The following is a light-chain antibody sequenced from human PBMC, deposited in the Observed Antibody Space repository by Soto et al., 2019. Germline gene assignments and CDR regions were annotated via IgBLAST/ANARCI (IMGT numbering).Light chain of an antibody. CDR1: GSDVGGYDY. J-gene: IGLJ1*01. CDR3: SSYTSSSTYV. V-gene: IGLV2-14*01. CDR2: EVT. Sequence: QSVLTQPASVSGSPGQSITISCTGTGSDVGGYDYVSWYQHHPGKAPKVMICEVTNRPSGVSNRFSGSKSGNTASLTISGLLAEDEADYYCSSYTSSSTYVFGTGTKVTVL.